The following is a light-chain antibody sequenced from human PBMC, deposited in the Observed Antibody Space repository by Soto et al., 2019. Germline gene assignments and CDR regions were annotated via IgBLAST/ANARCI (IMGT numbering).Light chain of an antibody. J-gene: IGKJ1*01. CDR1: QSVSSN. V-gene: IGKV3-15*01. Sequence: EIVMTQSPATLSVSPGERATLSCRASQSVSSNLAWYQQKPGQAPRLLIYDASTRAPGIPARFSGSGSGTELTLTISSLQSEDFAVYYCQQYSAWWTFGQGTTVEIK. CDR2: DAS. CDR3: QQYSAWWT.